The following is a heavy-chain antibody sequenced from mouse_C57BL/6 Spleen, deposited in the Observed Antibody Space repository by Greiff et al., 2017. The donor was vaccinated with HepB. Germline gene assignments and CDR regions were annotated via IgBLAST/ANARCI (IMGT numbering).Heavy chain of an antibody. CDR2: ISDGGSYT. J-gene: IGHJ3*01. V-gene: IGHV5-4*01. Sequence: EVQLVESGGGLVKPGGSLKLSCAASGFTFSSYAMSWVRQTPEKRQEWVATISDGGSYTYYPDNVKGRFTISRDNAKNNLYLQMSHLKSEDTAMYYCARASYYGSSFAYWGQGTLVTVSA. CDR3: ARASYYGSSFAY. D-gene: IGHD1-1*01. CDR1: GFTFSSYA.